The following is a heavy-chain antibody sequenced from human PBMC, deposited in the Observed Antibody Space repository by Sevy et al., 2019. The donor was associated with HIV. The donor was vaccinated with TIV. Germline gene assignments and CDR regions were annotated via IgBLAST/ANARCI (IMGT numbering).Heavy chain of an antibody. Sequence: GGSLRLSCAASGFTFNRHAMSWVRQAPGKGLEWVSGISGSGVITHYADSVRGRITISRDNSKNTLYLQMNSLRAEDTAVYYCAKEDYYGSGIDYWGQGTLVTVSS. V-gene: IGHV3-23*01. J-gene: IGHJ4*02. CDR1: GFTFNRHA. CDR3: AKEDYYGSGIDY. D-gene: IGHD3-10*01. CDR2: ISGSGVIT.